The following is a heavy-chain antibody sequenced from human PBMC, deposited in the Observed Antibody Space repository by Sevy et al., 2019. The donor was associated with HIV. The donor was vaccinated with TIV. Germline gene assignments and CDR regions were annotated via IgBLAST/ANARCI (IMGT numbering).Heavy chain of an antibody. Sequence: GGSLRLSCAASGFTFSSYSMNWVRQAPGKGLEWVSYISSSSSTIYYADSVKGRFTISRDNAKNSLYPQMNSLRDEDTAVYYCAREGAGGYDAFDIWGQGTMVTVSS. CDR3: AREGAGGYDAFDI. D-gene: IGHD3-10*01. V-gene: IGHV3-48*02. J-gene: IGHJ3*02. CDR1: GFTFSSYS. CDR2: ISSSSSTI.